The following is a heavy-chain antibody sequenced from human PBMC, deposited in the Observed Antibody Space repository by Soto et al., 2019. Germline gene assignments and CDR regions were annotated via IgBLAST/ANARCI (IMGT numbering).Heavy chain of an antibody. J-gene: IGHJ6*03. CDR3: ARGPWDCSSTSCYGYYYYYMDV. Sequence: QVQLQESGPGLVKPSQTLSLTCTVSGGSISSGGYYWSWIRQHPGKGLEWIGYIYYSGSTYYNPSVKSRVTISVDTSKNQFSLKLSSVTAADTAVYYCARGPWDCSSTSCYGYYYYYMDVWGKGTTVTVSS. V-gene: IGHV4-31*03. CDR1: GGSISSGGYY. D-gene: IGHD2-2*01. CDR2: IYYSGST.